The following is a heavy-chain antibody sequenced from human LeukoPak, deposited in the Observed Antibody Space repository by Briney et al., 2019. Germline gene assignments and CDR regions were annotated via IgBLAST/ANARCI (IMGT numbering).Heavy chain of an antibody. V-gene: IGHV1-46*01. CDR2: INPSGGST. CDR1: GYTFTSYY. Sequence: ASVKVSCKASGYTFTSYYMHWVRQAPGQGLEWMGIINPSGGSTSYAQKFQGRVTMTRDTSTSTVYMELSSLRSEDTAEYYCAREEAAAGTNYYYGMDVWGQGTTVTVSS. D-gene: IGHD6-13*01. CDR3: AREEAAAGTNYYYGMDV. J-gene: IGHJ6*02.